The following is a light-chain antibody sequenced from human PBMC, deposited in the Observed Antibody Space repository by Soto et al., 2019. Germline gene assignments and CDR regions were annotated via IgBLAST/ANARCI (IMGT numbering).Light chain of an antibody. CDR1: SSDVGGFNY. Sequence: QSVLTQPASVSGSPGQSITISCTGTSSDVGGFNYVSWYQQHPGKVPKLIIYDVNDRPSGVSDRFSGSKSGNTASLTISGLQAEDEADYFCSAYTRDTMHVLFGGGTKVTVL. J-gene: IGLJ2*01. CDR2: DVN. CDR3: SAYTRDTMHVL. V-gene: IGLV2-14*01.